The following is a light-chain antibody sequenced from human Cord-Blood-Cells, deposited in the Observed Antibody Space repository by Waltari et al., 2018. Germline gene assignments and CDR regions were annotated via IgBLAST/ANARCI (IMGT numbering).Light chain of an antibody. CDR2: GAS. V-gene: IGKV3D-15*01. Sequence: EIVMTQSPATPSVSPGERATLSCRASQSVSSNLAWYQQKPGQAPRLLIYGASIRATGIPARFSGSGSGTEFTLTISSLQSEDFAVYYCQQYNNLPLTFGAGTKVVIK. CDR1: QSVSSN. J-gene: IGKJ3*01. CDR3: QQYNNLPLT.